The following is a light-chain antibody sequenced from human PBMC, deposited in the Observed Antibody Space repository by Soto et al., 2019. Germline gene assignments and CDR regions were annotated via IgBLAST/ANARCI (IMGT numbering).Light chain of an antibody. J-gene: IGKJ1*01. V-gene: IGKV3-20*01. Sequence: DIVLTQSPGTLSLSPGERATLSCSASQSVRNSYLAWYQLRPGQAPRLLIYAASHRPTGISDRFSGSGSGTDFALTISRLESEDSAVYYCQQYGNSPEPFGQGTKVEIK. CDR1: QSVRNSY. CDR3: QQYGNSPEP. CDR2: AAS.